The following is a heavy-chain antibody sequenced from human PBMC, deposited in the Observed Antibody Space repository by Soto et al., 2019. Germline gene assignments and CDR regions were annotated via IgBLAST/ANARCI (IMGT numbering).Heavy chain of an antibody. V-gene: IGHV3-30-3*01. CDR1: GFTFSSYA. Sequence: QVQLVESGGGVVQPGRSLRLSCAASGFTFSSYAMHWVRQAPGKGLEWVAVISYDGSNKYYADSVKGRFTISRDNSKNTLDLQMNSLRAEDTAVDYCARVASSKGGMDVWGQGTTVTVSS. CDR3: ARVASSKGGMDV. CDR2: ISYDGSNK. J-gene: IGHJ6*02.